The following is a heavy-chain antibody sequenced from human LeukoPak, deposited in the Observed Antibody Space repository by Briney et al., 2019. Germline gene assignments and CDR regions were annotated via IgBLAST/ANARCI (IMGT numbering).Heavy chain of an antibody. V-gene: IGHV4-61*02. Sequence: SQTLSLTCTASGGSISSGSYYWSWIRQPAGKGLEWIGRIYTSGSTNYNPSLKSRFTISVDTSENQFSLKLSSVTAADTAVYYCARAPPWFDHWGQGTLVTVSS. CDR2: IYTSGST. CDR3: ARAPPWFDH. CDR1: GGSISSGSYY. J-gene: IGHJ5*02.